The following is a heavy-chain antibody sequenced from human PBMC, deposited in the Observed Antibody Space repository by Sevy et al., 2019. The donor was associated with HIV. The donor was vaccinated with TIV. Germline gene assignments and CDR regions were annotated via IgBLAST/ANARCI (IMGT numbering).Heavy chain of an antibody. J-gene: IGHJ4*02. Sequence: GGSLRLPCAASGFTFSSYAMHWVRRAPGKGLEWVAVISYDGSNKYYADSVKGRFTISRDNSKNTLYLQMNSLRAEDTAVYYCASVEDNYYGSGIFDYWGQGTLVTVSS. CDR1: GFTFSSYA. V-gene: IGHV3-30-3*01. D-gene: IGHD3-10*01. CDR3: ASVEDNYYGSGIFDY. CDR2: ISYDGSNK.